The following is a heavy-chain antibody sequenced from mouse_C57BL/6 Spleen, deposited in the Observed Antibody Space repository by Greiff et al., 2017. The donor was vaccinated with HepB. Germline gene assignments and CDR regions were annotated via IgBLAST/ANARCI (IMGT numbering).Heavy chain of an antibody. Sequence: VQLKESGPELVKPGASVKISCKASGYSFTDYNMNWVKQSNGKSLEWIGVINPNYGTTSYNQKFKGKATLTVDQSSSTAYMQLNSLTSEDSAVYYCARSDYGSSEGYYFDYWGQGTTLTVSS. CDR1: GYSFTDYN. D-gene: IGHD1-1*01. CDR3: ARSDYGSSEGYYFDY. J-gene: IGHJ2*01. V-gene: IGHV1-39*01. CDR2: INPNYGTT.